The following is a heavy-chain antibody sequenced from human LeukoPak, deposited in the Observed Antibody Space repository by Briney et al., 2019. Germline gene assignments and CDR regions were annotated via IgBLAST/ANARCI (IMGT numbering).Heavy chain of an antibody. D-gene: IGHD6-13*01. CDR2: ISASGSV. Sequence: PGVSLRLSCAASGFSFSSFSMNWVRQARGKGLEWVSSISASGSVYYAASVRGRFTISRGNAGNSLFLHLNSLATDDTAVYFCARDLPGSSWYALDSWGQGTLVTVSS. CDR1: GFSFSSFS. J-gene: IGHJ5*01. CDR3: ARDLPGSSWYALDS. V-gene: IGHV3-21*01.